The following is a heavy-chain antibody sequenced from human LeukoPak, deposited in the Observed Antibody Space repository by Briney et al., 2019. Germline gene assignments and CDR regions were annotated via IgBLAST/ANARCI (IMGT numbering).Heavy chain of an antibody. J-gene: IGHJ4*02. CDR2: IRQDGSEK. V-gene: IGHV3-7*03. Sequence: GGSLRLSCAASGLTFSNYGMTWVRQAPGKGLEWVSNIRQDGSEKYYVASVKGRFTISRDNAKNSLYLQMNSLRAEDTARYYCAAFTDPGYWGQRTLVSV. CDR1: GLTFSNYG. D-gene: IGHD3-3*02. CDR3: AAFTDPGY.